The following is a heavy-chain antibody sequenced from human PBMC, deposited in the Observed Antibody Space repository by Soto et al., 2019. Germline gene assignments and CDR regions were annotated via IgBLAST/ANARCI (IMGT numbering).Heavy chain of an antibody. CDR2: IKSKAGGGAI. J-gene: IGHJ3*01. CDR1: GFSFSEAW. Sequence: EVQMVESGGGLVKPGGSLRLSCAVSGFSFSEAWMNWVRQAPGKGLEWVGRIKSKAGGGAIDYVAPVKGRFTISRDDSKDTLYLQINSLKTEDTAVYYCTTDGNFGGVVVAFHRWGQGTMLTVSS. D-gene: IGHD3-10*01. V-gene: IGHV3-15*07. CDR3: TTDGNFGGVVVAFHR.